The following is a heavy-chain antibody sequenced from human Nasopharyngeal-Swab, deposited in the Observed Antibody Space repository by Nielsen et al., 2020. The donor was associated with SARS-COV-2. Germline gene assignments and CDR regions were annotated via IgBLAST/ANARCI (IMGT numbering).Heavy chain of an antibody. CDR3: TTDPGITIFEVAQYYFDY. D-gene: IGHD3-3*01. V-gene: IGHV3-15*01. Sequence: GESLKISCAASGFTFSNAWMSWVRQAPGKGLEWVGRIKSKTDGGTTDYAAPVKGRFTISRDDSKNTLYLQMNSLKTEDTAVYYCTTDPGITIFEVAQYYFDYWGQGTLVTVSS. CDR2: IKSKTDGGTT. CDR1: GFTFSNAW. J-gene: IGHJ4*02.